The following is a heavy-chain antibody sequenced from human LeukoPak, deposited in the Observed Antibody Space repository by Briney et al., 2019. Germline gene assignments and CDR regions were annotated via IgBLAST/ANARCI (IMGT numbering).Heavy chain of an antibody. Sequence: GGSLRLSCAASGFTFSSYGMHWVRQAPGKGLEWVAVISYDGSNKYYADSVKGRFTISRDNSKNTLYLQMNSLRAEDTAVYYCAKGASRQQLVRNYYGMDVWGKGTTVTVSS. CDR2: ISYDGSNK. V-gene: IGHV3-30*18. CDR3: AKGASRQQLVRNYYGMDV. D-gene: IGHD6-13*01. CDR1: GFTFSSYG. J-gene: IGHJ6*04.